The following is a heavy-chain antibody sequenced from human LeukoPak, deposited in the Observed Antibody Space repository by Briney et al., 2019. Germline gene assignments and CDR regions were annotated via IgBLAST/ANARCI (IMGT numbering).Heavy chain of an antibody. CDR2: IDSSGSYI. CDR1: GFTLSGYG. D-gene: IGHD5-24*01. J-gene: IGHJ4*02. V-gene: IGHV3-21*01. CDR3: ARVRDGYNPLDY. Sequence: PGGSLRLSCAASGFTLSGYGMDWVRQAPGKGLEWVSSIDSSGSYIFYADSLKGRFTISRDDAQNSLYLQMNSLRAEDTAVYYCARVRDGYNPLDYWGQGTLVTVSS.